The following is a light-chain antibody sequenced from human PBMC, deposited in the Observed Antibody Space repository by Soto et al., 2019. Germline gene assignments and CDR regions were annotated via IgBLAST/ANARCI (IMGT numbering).Light chain of an antibody. CDR1: QIVRSN. CDR3: QQTFSRPYT. J-gene: IGKJ2*01. Sequence: DIQMTQSPSSLSASVGDRVTITCRASQIVRSNLNWYQQKPGKVPELLIYAASTLQPGVSSRFRGSGSGTDFTLTVSSLQPEDFATYHCQQTFSRPYTFGQGTKLEIE. V-gene: IGKV1-39*01. CDR2: AAS.